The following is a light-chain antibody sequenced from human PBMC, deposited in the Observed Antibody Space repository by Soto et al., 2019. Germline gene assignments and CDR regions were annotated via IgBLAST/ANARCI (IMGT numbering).Light chain of an antibody. CDR2: AAS. CDR3: QQLNSFPIT. CDR1: QSISSY. Sequence: IQLTQAPSFLSSSAGDRVSITCLSSQSISSYLAWYQQKPGRAPKLLIYAASTLQSGVPSRFSGSGSGTEFTLTITSLQPEDFATYYCQQLNSFPITFGQGTRLEIK. V-gene: IGKV1-9*01. J-gene: IGKJ5*01.